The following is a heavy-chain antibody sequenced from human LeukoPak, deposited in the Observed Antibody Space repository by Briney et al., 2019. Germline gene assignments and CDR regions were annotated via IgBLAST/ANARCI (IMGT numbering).Heavy chain of an antibody. Sequence: GGSLTLSCAASGFNFSDYYMSWIRQAPGKGLEWVSYISNSDSSINYADSVKGRFTISRDNAKNSLFLHMNSLRAEDTAIYYCARVRYCNIGSCRADPWGQGTLVTVSS. CDR2: ISNSDSSI. CDR1: GFNFSDYY. CDR3: ARVRYCNIGSCRADP. D-gene: IGHD2-15*01. J-gene: IGHJ5*02. V-gene: IGHV3-11*01.